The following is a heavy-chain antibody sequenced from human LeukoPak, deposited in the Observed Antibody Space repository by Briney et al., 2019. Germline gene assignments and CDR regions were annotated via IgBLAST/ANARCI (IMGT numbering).Heavy chain of an antibody. CDR3: ARYVWGSYPTFEDY. CDR2: IYYSGST. V-gene: IGHV4-59*01. J-gene: IGHJ4*02. Sequence: SETLSLTCTVSGGSISSYYWSWIRQPPGKGLGWVWYIYYSGSTKYHPSLMSSVAISVDTSTNQFPLKLSSVTAADTAVYYCARYVWGSYPTFEDYWGQGTLVTVSS. D-gene: IGHD3-16*02. CDR1: GGSISSYY.